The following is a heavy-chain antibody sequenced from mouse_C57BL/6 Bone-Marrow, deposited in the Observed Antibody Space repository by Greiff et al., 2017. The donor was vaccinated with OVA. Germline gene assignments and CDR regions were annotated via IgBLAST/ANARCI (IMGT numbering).Heavy chain of an antibody. CDR2: IWSGGSA. Sequence: VQLQQSGPGLVQPSQSLSITCTVSGFSLTSYGVHWVRQSPGKGLEWLGVIWSGGSADHNAAFISRLSISKDNSKSQVFFKMNSQQADDTAIYYCARNDLGLLPWDFDDWGTGTTVTVSS. V-gene: IGHV2-2*01. J-gene: IGHJ1*03. CDR3: ARNDLGLLPWDFDD. D-gene: IGHD2-3*01. CDR1: GFSLTSYG.